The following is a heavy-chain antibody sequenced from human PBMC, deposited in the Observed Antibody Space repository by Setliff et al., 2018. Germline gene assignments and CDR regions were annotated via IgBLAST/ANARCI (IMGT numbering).Heavy chain of an antibody. CDR1: GYTFTRYG. V-gene: IGHV1-69*13. CDR3: ARSRDYYDHYYMDV. Sequence: SVKVSCKASGYTFTRYGISWVRQAPGQGLEWMGGIIPIFGTANYAQKFQGRVTITADESTSTAYMELSSLRSEDTAVYYCARSRDYYDHYYMDVWGKGTTVTVSS. CDR2: IIPIFGTA. J-gene: IGHJ6*03.